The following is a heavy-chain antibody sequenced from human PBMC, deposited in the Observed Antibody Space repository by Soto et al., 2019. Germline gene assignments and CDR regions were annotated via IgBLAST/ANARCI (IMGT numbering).Heavy chain of an antibody. CDR2: ISTRSTYT. CDR3: ARDLAWKRGKVGRYYYGMDV. D-gene: IGHD1-1*01. CDR1: GFIFSDYY. J-gene: IGHJ6*02. Sequence: GGSLRLSCAASGFIFSDYYMSWVRQTPGKGLEWISYISTRSTYTNYADSVKGRFTISRDNTKNSLYLQMDSLRVEDTAVYYCARDLAWKRGKVGRYYYGMDVWGQGTTGTVSS. V-gene: IGHV3-11*06.